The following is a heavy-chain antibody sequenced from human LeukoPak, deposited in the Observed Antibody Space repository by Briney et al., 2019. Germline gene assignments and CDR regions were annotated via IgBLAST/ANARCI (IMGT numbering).Heavy chain of an antibody. Sequence: SDTLSLTCSVSGGSITSGGYSWSWIRQLPGKGLEWIGYIYYSGTTHYNPYLKSRVIISVDASKNQFSLRLSSVTAADTAVYYCARVLGYGSGSYYPDYWGQGTLVTVSS. CDR2: IYYSGTT. V-gene: IGHV4-31*03. D-gene: IGHD3-10*01. CDR3: ARVLGYGSGSYYPDY. J-gene: IGHJ4*02. CDR1: GGSITSGGYS.